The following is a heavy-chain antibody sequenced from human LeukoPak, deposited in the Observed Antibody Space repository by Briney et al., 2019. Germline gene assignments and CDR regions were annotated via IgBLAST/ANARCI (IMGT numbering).Heavy chain of an antibody. D-gene: IGHD3-9*01. Sequence: PSETLSLTCTVSGGSINSSSYYWGCIRQPPGKGLEWIGSIYYRGNTYYNPSLKSRVTISVDTSKNQFSLKLSSVTAADTAVYYCARGVYYDILTGYYIDYWGQGTLVTVSS. V-gene: IGHV4-39*07. CDR2: IYYRGNT. CDR1: GGSINSSSYY. CDR3: ARGVYYDILTGYYIDY. J-gene: IGHJ4*02.